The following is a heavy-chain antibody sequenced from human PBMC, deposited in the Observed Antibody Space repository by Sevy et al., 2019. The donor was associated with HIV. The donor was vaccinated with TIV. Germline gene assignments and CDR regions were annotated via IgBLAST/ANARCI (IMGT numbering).Heavy chain of an antibody. CDR3: ARLTAVAGIFNYSDY. J-gene: IGHJ4*02. CDR2: IYYSGST. D-gene: IGHD6-19*01. V-gene: IGHV4-59*01. Sequence: SETLSLTCTVSGGSISSYYWSWIRQPPGKGLEWIGYIYYSGSTNYNPSLKSRVTISVDTSKNQFSLKLSSVTAADTAVYYCARLTAVAGIFNYSDYWGQGTLVTVSS. CDR1: GGSISSYY.